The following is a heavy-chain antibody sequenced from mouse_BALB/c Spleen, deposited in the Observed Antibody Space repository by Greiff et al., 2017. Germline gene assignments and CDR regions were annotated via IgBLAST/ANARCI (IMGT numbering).Heavy chain of an antibody. CDR3: ARPYDYGGAWFAY. D-gene: IGHD2-4*01. Sequence: VQLQESGPGLVKPSQSLSLTCTVTGYSITSDYAWNWIRQFPGNKLEWMGYISYSGSTSYNPSLKSRISITRDTSKNQFFLQLNSVTTEDTATYYCARPYDYGGAWFAYWGQGTLVTVSA. CDR1: GYSITSDYA. J-gene: IGHJ3*01. V-gene: IGHV3-2*02. CDR2: ISYSGST.